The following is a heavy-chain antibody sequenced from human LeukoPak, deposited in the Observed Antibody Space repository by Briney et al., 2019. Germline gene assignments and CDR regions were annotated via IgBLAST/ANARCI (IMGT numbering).Heavy chain of an antibody. V-gene: IGHV3-7*04. J-gene: IGHJ4*02. CDR1: GFPLSSYW. CDR2: IKQDGSKK. Sequence: GGSLRLSCVASGFPLSSYWMTWVRQAPGKGLERVANIKQDGSKKSYVESVKGRFTISRDNAKNSLYLQMNSLRAEGTAIYYCTRVGYIDEGIDYWGQGTLVTVSS. CDR3: TRVGYIDEGIDY. D-gene: IGHD5-24*01.